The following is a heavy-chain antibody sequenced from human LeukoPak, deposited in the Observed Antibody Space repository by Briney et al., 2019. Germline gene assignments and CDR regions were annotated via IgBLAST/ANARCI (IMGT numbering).Heavy chain of an antibody. J-gene: IGHJ6*02. D-gene: IGHD3-3*01. Sequence: GGSLRLSYAASGFTVSSNYMSWVRQAPGKGLEWVSVIYSGGSTYYADSVKGRFTISRDNSKNTLYLQMNSLRAEDTAVYYCARTYYDFWSGYSIHYGMDVWGQGTTVTVSS. CDR3: ARTYYDFWSGYSIHYGMDV. V-gene: IGHV3-53*01. CDR1: GFTVSSNY. CDR2: IYSGGST.